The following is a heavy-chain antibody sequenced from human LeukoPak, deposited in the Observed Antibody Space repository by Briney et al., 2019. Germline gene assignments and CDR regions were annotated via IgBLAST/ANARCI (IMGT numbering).Heavy chain of an antibody. CDR3: ARDDYYDSSGLEHFDS. V-gene: IGHV1-18*01. Sequence: ASVKVFCKASGYTFTSYVISWVRQAPGQGLEWMGWISAYNGNTNYAQKLQGRVTMTTDTSTSTAYMELRSLRSDDTAVYYCARDDYYDSSGLEHFDSWGQGTLVTVAS. J-gene: IGHJ4*02. CDR2: ISAYNGNT. D-gene: IGHD3-22*01. CDR1: GYTFTSYV.